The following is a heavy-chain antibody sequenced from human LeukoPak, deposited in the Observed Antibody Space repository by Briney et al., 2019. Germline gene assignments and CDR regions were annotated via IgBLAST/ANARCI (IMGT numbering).Heavy chain of an antibody. D-gene: IGHD3-16*02. V-gene: IGHV4-38-2*02. CDR2: VYHSGST. CDR1: GYSISSGYY. J-gene: IGHJ4*02. Sequence: SETLSLTCTVSGYSISSGYYWGWIRPPPGKGLEWIGSVYHSGSTNYNPSLKSRVTISVDTSKNQFSLKLSSVTAADTAVYYCARKSKDVWGSYRLGRPVYYFDYWGQGTLVTVSS. CDR3: ARKSKDVWGSYRLGRPVYYFDY.